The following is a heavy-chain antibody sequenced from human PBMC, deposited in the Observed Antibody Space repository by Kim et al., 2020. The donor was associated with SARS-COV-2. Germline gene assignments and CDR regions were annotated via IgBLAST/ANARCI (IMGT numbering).Heavy chain of an antibody. CDR3: ARDPAYGALDY. CDR1: GFTFSTSY. Sequence: GGSLRLTCEASGFTFSTSYMTWVRRAPGKGLEWVAEINPDGSAKGYVDSVKGRFTISRDNFKNSLYLEMNSLRVEDTAVYYCARDPAYGALDYWGQGTLVTVSP. D-gene: IGHD2-21*01. CDR2: INPDGSAK. V-gene: IGHV3-7*03. J-gene: IGHJ4*02.